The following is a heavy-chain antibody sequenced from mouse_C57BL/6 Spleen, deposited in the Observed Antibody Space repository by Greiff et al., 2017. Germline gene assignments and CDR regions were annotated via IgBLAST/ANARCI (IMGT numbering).Heavy chain of an antibody. CDR1: GYAFSSYW. V-gene: IGHV1-80*01. Sequence: VQLQQSGAELVKPGASVKISCKASGYAFSSYWMNWVKQRPGKGLEWIGQIYPGDGDTNYNGQFKGKATLTADKSSSTAYMQLSSLTSEDSAVYFCARSNWDWYFDYWGKGTTLTVSS. CDR2: IYPGDGDT. J-gene: IGHJ2*01. CDR3: ARSNWDWYFDY. D-gene: IGHD4-1*02.